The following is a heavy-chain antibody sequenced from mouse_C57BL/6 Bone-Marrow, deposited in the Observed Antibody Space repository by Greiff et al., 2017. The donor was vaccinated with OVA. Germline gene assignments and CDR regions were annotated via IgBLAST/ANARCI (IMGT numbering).Heavy chain of an antibody. CDR3: ARYYYGSSLVYWYFDV. CDR2: INPSTGGT. CDR1: GYSFTGYY. J-gene: IGHJ1*03. V-gene: IGHV1-42*01. D-gene: IGHD1-1*01. Sequence: EVQLQQSGPELVKPGASVKISCKASGYSFTGYYMNWVKQSPEKSLEWIGEINPSTGGTTYNQKFKAKATLTVDKSSSTAYMQLKSLTSEDSAVYYCARYYYGSSLVYWYFDVWGTGTTVTVSS.